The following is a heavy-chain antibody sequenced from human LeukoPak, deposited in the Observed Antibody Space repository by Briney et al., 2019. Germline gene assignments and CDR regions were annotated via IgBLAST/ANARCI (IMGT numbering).Heavy chain of an antibody. D-gene: IGHD5-12*01. V-gene: IGHV1-18*04. CDR2: ISAYNGNT. CDR3: ARAPLASGYADY. CDR1: GYTFTSYG. J-gene: IGHJ4*02. Sequence: ASVKVSCKASGYTFTSYGISWVRQDPGQGLEWMGWISAYNGNTNYAQNLQGRVTMTTDTSTSTAYMELRSLRSDDTAVYYCARAPLASGYADYWGQGTLVTVSS.